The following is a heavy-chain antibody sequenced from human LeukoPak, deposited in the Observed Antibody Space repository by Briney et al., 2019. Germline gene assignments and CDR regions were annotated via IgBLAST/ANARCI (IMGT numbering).Heavy chain of an antibody. J-gene: IGHJ4*02. CDR3: AKGVWELPNYFDY. CDR2: ISGSGGST. Sequence: GGSLRLSCAASGFTFSSYSMNWVRQAPGKGLEWVSAISGSGGSTYYADSVKGRFTISRDNSKNTLYLQMNSLRAEDTAVYYCAKGVWELPNYFDYWGQGTLVTVSS. CDR1: GFTFSSYS. D-gene: IGHD1-26*01. V-gene: IGHV3-23*01.